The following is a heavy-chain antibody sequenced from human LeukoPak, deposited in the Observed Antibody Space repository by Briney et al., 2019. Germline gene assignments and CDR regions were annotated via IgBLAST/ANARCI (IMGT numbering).Heavy chain of an antibody. CDR3: ARKSASGNYPLDY. CDR2: MNPKSGGT. Sequence: ASVKVSCKASGYTFTGYYIHWVRQAPGHGLEWMGWMNPKSGGTNFTQGLQGRVTLTRDTSRSAAYMELSRLGSDDTALYYCARKSASGNYPLDYWGQGTLVTVSS. J-gene: IGHJ4*02. D-gene: IGHD3-10*01. V-gene: IGHV1-2*02. CDR1: GYTFTGYY.